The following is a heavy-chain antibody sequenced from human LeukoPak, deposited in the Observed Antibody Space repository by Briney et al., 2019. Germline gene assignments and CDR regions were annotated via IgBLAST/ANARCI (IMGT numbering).Heavy chain of an antibody. CDR3: ARDHNGSGSY. D-gene: IGHD3-10*01. CDR1: GFTFSGYW. J-gene: IGHJ4*02. CDR2: ISNDGTTT. V-gene: IGHV3-74*01. Sequence: GGSLRLSCAASGFTFSGYWMLWVRQAPGKGLVWVSRISNDGTTTNYADSVKGRFTISRDNAKNTLYLQMNSLRAEDTAVYYCARDHNGSGSYWGQGALVTVSS.